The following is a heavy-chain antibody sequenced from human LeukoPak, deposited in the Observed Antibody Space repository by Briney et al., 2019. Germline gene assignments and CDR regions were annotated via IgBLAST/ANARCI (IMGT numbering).Heavy chain of an antibody. J-gene: IGHJ5*02. CDR2: ISWDGGST. Sequence: PGGSLRLSCAASGFTFDDYAMHWVRQAPGKGLEWVSLISWDGGSTYYADSVKGRFTISRDNSKNTLYLQMNSLRAEDTAVYYCAKVSGSRYNWFDPWGQGTLVTVSS. CDR1: GFTFDDYA. D-gene: IGHD1-26*01. CDR3: AKVSGSRYNWFDP. V-gene: IGHV3-43D*03.